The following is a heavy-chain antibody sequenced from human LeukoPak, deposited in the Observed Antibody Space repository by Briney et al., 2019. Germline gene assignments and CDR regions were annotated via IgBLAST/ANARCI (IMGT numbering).Heavy chain of an antibody. CDR1: GGSFSGYY. Sequence: SETLSLTCAVYGGSFSGYYWSWIRQPPGKGLEWIGEINHSGSTNYSPSLKSRVTISVDTSKNQFPLKLSSVTAADTAVYYCARLYYDYVWGSYRSGQYFDYWGQGTLVTVSS. CDR3: ARLYYDYVWGSYRSGQYFDY. J-gene: IGHJ4*02. V-gene: IGHV4-34*01. CDR2: INHSGST. D-gene: IGHD3-16*02.